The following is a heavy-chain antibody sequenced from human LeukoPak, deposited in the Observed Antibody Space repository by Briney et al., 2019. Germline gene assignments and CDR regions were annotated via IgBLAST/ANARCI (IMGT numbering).Heavy chain of an antibody. CDR1: GFTFNNAW. CDR3: TRDEYHAFDF. V-gene: IGHV3-15*07. D-gene: IGHD6-6*01. J-gene: IGHJ3*01. Sequence: GGSLRLSCAASGFTFNNAWMNWVRQAPGKGLEWVGRIKKRSDGGTTDYAAPVEDRFIISRDDSPDTLYLQMNTLNTEDTSVYYGTRDEYHAFDFWGQGTMVTVSS. CDR2: IKKRSDGGTT.